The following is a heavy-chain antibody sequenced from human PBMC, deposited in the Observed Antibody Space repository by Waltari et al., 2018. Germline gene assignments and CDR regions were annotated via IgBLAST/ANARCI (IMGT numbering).Heavy chain of an antibody. CDR1: GFTFSSYA. CDR2: IAYDGSNK. D-gene: IGHD6-19*01. CDR3: ARDTVAGKDY. V-gene: IGHV3-30-3*01. Sequence: QVQLVESGGGVVQPGRSLRLSCAASGFTFSSYAMHWVRQAPGKGMEWGAVIAYDGSNKDYADSVKGRFTISRDNSKNTLYLQMNSLRAEDTAVYYCARDTVAGKDYWGQGTLVTVSS. J-gene: IGHJ4*02.